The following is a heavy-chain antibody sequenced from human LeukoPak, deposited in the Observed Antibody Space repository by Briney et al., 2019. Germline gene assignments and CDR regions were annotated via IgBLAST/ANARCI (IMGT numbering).Heavy chain of an antibody. D-gene: IGHD3-22*01. CDR3: ARDYDTTGRAFDI. J-gene: IGHJ3*02. CDR1: GFTFSSYA. Sequence: GGSLRLSCAASGFTFSSYAMSWVRQAPGKGLEWVSYISSRSNIIHYADSVKGRFTISRDNAKNSLSLQMNSLRDEDTAVYYCARDYDTTGRAFDIWGQGTMVTVSS. CDR2: ISSRSNII. V-gene: IGHV3-48*02.